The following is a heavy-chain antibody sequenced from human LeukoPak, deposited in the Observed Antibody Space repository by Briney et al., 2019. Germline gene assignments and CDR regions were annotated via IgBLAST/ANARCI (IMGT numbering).Heavy chain of an antibody. Sequence: PGGSLRLSCAASGFTFSSYAMSWVRQAPEKGLEWVSAISGSGGSTYYADSAKGRFTISRDNSKDTLYLQMNSLTAEDTAVYYCAKVHPVTFVLTDYYYMDVWGKGTTVTVSS. D-gene: IGHD2/OR15-2a*01. CDR3: AKVHPVTFVLTDYYYMDV. CDR1: GFTFSSYA. V-gene: IGHV3-23*01. CDR2: ISGSGGST. J-gene: IGHJ6*03.